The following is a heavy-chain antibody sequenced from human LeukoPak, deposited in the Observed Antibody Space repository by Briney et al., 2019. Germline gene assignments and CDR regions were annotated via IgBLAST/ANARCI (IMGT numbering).Heavy chain of an antibody. CDR2: INGDACNT. D-gene: IGHD2-2*01. Sequence: GGSLRLSCAASGLTFNSCWMHWVRQVAGKGLVWVARINGDACNTTYADSVKGRFTISRDNAKNTLYLQMNSLRVDDTAVYYCARAMPHDHWFDPWGQGTLVSLSS. J-gene: IGHJ5*02. V-gene: IGHV3-74*03. CDR1: GLTFNSCW. CDR3: ARAMPHDHWFDP.